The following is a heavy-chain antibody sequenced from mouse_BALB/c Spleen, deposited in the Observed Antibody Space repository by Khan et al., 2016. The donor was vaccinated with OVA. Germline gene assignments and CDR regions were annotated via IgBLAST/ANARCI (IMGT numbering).Heavy chain of an antibody. CDR3: ARGYDFFAS. J-gene: IGHJ3*01. CDR2: VNPNNGDS. V-gene: IGHV1-26*01. D-gene: IGHD2-14*01. CDR1: GYSFTLYY. Sequence: VRLQQSGPDLVKPEASVRISCKASGYSFTLYYLTWVKQSHGESLEWIGRVNPNNGDSAYNQKFKDRATLTVDKSSNTAYMDFRSLTSEDSAVYYCARGYDFFASWGQGTLVTVSA.